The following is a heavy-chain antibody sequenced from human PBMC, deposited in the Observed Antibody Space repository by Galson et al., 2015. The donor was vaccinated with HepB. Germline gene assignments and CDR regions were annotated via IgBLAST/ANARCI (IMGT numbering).Heavy chain of an antibody. V-gene: IGHV3-13*04. CDR1: GFTFSSYD. D-gene: IGHD3-10*01. CDR3: ARGRFGEYLFDY. Sequence: SLRLSCAVSGFTFSSYDMHWVRQATGKGLEWVSAIGTAGDTYYPGSVKGRFTISRENAKNSVYLQMNSLRAGDTAVYYCARGRFGEYLFDYWGQGTLVTVSS. CDR2: IGTAGDT. J-gene: IGHJ4*02.